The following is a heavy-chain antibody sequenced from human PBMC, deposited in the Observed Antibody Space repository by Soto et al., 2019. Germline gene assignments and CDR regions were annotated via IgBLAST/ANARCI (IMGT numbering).Heavy chain of an antibody. CDR3: ARDRGLPDSFDI. CDR2: INSDGSTI. Sequence: GGSLRLSCAASGFTFSSCAMGWVRQAPGKGLVWVSHINSDGSTIVYADSVKGRFTISRDNAKNTLYLQMNSLRVEDTAVYFCARDRGLPDSFDIWGQGTMVTVSS. V-gene: IGHV3-74*01. CDR1: GFTFSSCA. D-gene: IGHD3-10*01. J-gene: IGHJ3*02.